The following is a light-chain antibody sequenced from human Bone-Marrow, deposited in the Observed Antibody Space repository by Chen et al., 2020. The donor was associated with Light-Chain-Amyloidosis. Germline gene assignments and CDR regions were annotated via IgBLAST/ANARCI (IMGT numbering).Light chain of an antibody. Sequence: SSELTQPPSASVSPGQTARITCSGDTLPKQYVCWYQQKPGQAPVLVIYRDNERPSGIPERFSGSSSGTTVTLTISGVQAEDEADYYCQSADSSGSYLWVFGGGTKLTVL. J-gene: IGLJ3*02. CDR3: QSADSSGSYLWV. CDR2: RDN. CDR1: TLPKQY. V-gene: IGLV3-25*03.